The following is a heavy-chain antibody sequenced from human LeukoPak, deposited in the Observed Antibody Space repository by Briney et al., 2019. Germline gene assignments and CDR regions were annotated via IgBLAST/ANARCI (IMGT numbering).Heavy chain of an antibody. Sequence: ASVKTSCKVSGYTFTDYYMHWVQQAPGKGLEWMGLVDPEDGETIYAEKFQGRVTITADTSTDTAYMELSSLRSEDTAVYYCATNCGGDLYYFDYWGQGTLVTVSS. D-gene: IGHD2-21*02. CDR2: VDPEDGET. V-gene: IGHV1-69-2*01. CDR1: GYTFTDYY. J-gene: IGHJ4*02. CDR3: ATNCGGDLYYFDY.